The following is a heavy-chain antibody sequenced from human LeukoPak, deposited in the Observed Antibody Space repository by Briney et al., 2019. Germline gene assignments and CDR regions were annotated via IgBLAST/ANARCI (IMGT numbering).Heavy chain of an antibody. Sequence: SETLSLTCTLYGDSFNDYYRSWIRQPPGKGLEWIGEINHSGGTNYNPSLNSRVTISEDTSKNQFYLNLSSVTAADTAVYYCARRYYYNLGSFPFDFWGQGTLVTVSS. J-gene: IGHJ4*02. CDR1: GDSFNDYY. D-gene: IGHD3-10*01. CDR2: INHSGGT. V-gene: IGHV4-34*01. CDR3: ARRYYYNLGSFPFDF.